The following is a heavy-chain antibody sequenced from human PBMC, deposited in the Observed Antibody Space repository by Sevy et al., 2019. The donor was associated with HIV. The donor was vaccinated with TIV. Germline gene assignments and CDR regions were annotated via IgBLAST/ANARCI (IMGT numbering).Heavy chain of an antibody. J-gene: IGHJ3*02. CDR3: ARVSLAMTDAFDI. V-gene: IGHV3-7*01. CDR2: IKQDGSEK. Sequence: GGSLRLSCAASGFTFSSYWMSWVRQAPGKGLEWVPNIKQDGSEKYYVDSVKGRFTISRDNAKNSLYLQMNSLRAEDTAVYYCARVSLAMTDAFDIWGQGTMVTVSS. CDR1: GFTFSSYW. D-gene: IGHD3-9*01.